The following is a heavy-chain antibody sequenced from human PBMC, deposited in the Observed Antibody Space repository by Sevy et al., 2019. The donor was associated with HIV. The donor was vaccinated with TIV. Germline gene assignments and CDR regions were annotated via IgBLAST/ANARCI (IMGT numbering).Heavy chain of an antibody. CDR2: INQDGGVT. CDR1: GFTLNNYW. J-gene: IGHJ4*02. Sequence: LTCVASGFTLNNYWMHWVRQAPGKGLEWVANINQDGGVTYYVDSVRGRFTISRDNGRNLVFLQMNSLRVDDTALYFRVRAIAKDGSFWGQGTLVTVSS. V-gene: IGHV3-7*01. CDR3: VRAIAKDGSF. D-gene: IGHD6-13*01.